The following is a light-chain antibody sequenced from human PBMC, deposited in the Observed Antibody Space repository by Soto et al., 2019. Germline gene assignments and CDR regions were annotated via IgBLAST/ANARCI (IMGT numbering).Light chain of an antibody. CDR2: EVN. CDR3: SSYTSSSTLWV. V-gene: IGLV2-14*01. CDR1: SSDIGGYNY. Sequence: QSVLTQPASVSRSPGQSITISCTGTSSDIGGYNYVSWYQQHPGKAPKLMIYEVNNRPSGVSNRFSGSKSGNTASLTISGLQAEDEAHYYCSSYTSSSTLWVFGGGTKVTVL. J-gene: IGLJ3*02.